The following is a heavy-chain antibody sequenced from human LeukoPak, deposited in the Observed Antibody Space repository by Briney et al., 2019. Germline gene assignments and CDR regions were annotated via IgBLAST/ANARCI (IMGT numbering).Heavy chain of an antibody. V-gene: IGHV3-48*03. CDR3: ARDPYSGTYGNTYYYYMDV. CDR2: ISSSGITI. D-gene: IGHD1-26*01. Sequence: GGALRLSCAASGFSFSSYEMNWVGQAPGKRPEGVSYISSSGITIYYADSVKGRFTISRDNDKKSLYLQMNSLRVEDTAVYYCARDPYSGTYGNTYYYYMDVWGKGTTVTISS. CDR1: GFSFSSYE. J-gene: IGHJ6*03.